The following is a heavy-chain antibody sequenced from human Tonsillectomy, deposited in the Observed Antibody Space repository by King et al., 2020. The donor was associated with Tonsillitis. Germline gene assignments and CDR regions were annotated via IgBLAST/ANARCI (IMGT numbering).Heavy chain of an antibody. Sequence: VQLLESGGGLVQPGGSLRLSCAALGFTFRNYDMSGVRQAPGKGPERVSSTTPSGGTTYYADSVQGRVTISRDKSKNTLIRHMNRLRAEDTAVYYCAKDPVEMSTMPSWYFDLWGRGTLVTVSS. J-gene: IGHJ2*01. V-gene: IGHV3-23*01. CDR3: AKDPVEMSTMPSWYFDL. CDR2: TTPSGGTT. CDR1: GFTFRNYD. D-gene: IGHD5-24*01.